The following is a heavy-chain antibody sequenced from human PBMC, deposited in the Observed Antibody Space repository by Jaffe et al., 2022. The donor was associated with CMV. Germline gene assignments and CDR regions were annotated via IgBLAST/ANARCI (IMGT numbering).Heavy chain of an antibody. CDR3: ARDPGWFGELVGAFDI. Sequence: QVQLVESGGGVVQPGRSLRLSCAASGFTFSSYGMHWVRQAPGKGLEWVAVIWYDGSNKYYADSVKGRFTISRDNSKNTLYLQMNSLRAEDTAVYYCARDPGWFGELVGAFDIWGQGTMVTVSS. CDR1: GFTFSSYG. V-gene: IGHV3-33*08. J-gene: IGHJ3*02. D-gene: IGHD3-10*01. CDR2: IWYDGSNK.